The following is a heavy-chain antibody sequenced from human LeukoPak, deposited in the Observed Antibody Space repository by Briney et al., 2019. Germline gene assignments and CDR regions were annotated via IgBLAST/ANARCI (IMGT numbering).Heavy chain of an antibody. D-gene: IGHD6-19*01. V-gene: IGHV1-46*01. CDR1: GYTFTSYY. Sequence: ASVKVSCKASGYTFTSYYMHWVRHAPGQGLEWMGIINPSGGSTSYAQKFQGRVTMTRDMSTSTVYMELSSLRSEDTAVYYCARERSIAVAGTGWFDPWGQGTLVTVSS. CDR2: INPSGGST. CDR3: ARERSIAVAGTGWFDP. J-gene: IGHJ5*02.